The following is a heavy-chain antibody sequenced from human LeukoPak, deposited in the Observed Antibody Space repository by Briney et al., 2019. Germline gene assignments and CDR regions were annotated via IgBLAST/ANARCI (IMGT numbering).Heavy chain of an antibody. CDR2: INAGNGNT. V-gene: IGHV1-3*01. CDR1: GYTFTSYA. CDR3: ARSVYYDSSGRYGMDV. J-gene: IGHJ6*02. D-gene: IGHD3-22*01. Sequence: ASVKVSCKASGYTFTSYAMHWVRQAPGQRLEWMVWINAGNGNTKYSQKFQGRVTITRDTSASTAYMELSSLRSEDTAVYYCARSVYYDSSGRYGMDVWGQGTTVTVSS.